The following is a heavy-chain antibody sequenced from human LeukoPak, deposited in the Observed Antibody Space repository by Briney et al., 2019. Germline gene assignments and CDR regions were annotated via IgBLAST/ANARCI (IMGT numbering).Heavy chain of an antibody. J-gene: IGHJ6*03. CDR1: GFTFNNYA. V-gene: IGHV3-64*01. CDR2: ISTNGDNT. CDR3: ARYQGIEGATYMDV. Sequence: GGSLRLSCAASGFTFNNYAMHWVRRAPGKGLESVSAISTNGDNTYYGNSVKGRFTISRDNSKNTVYLHMGSLRVEDMAVYYCARYQGIEGATYMDVWGRGTTVIVSS. D-gene: IGHD1-26*01.